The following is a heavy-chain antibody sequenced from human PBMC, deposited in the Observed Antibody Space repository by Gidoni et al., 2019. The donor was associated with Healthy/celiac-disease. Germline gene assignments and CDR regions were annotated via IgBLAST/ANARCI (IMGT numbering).Heavy chain of an antibody. V-gene: IGHV3-30-3*01. CDR3: ARGSLVVVTAFDY. D-gene: IGHD2-21*02. CDR2: IAYDGSNK. CDR1: GFTLSSYA. J-gene: IGHJ4*02. Sequence: QVQLVASGGGVVQPGRSLRHSRAASGFTLSSYAMPWVRPAPGKGLEWVAGIAYDGSNKYYADSVKGRFTISRDNSKNTLYLQMNSLRAEDTAVYYGARGSLVVVTAFDYWGQGTLVTVSS.